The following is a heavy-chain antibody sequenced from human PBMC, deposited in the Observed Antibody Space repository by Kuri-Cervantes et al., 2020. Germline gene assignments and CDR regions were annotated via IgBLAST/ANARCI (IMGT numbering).Heavy chain of an antibody. CDR3: AKDLVAGATFTHDY. Sequence: GSLRLSCAASGFTFSSYAMHWVRQAPGKGLEWVAVISYDGSNKYYADSVKGRFTISRDNSKNTLYLQMNSLRAEDTAVYYCAKDLVAGATFTHDYWGQGTLVTVSS. J-gene: IGHJ4*02. CDR1: GFTFSSYA. V-gene: IGHV3-30-3*01. D-gene: IGHD1-26*01. CDR2: ISYDGSNK.